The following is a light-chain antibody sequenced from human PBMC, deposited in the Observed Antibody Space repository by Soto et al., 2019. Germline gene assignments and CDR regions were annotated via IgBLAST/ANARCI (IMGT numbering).Light chain of an antibody. J-gene: IGKJ2*01. CDR1: QSITNN. CDR3: QQYNYWPPST. Sequence: EIVMTQSPATLSVSPGERATLSCRASQSITNNLAWYQQKPGQAPRLIIYGASTRATAIPARFSGSGFGTEFTLTISSLPSEDFAVYYCQQYNYWPPSTFGQGTKVEI. V-gene: IGKV3-15*01. CDR2: GAS.